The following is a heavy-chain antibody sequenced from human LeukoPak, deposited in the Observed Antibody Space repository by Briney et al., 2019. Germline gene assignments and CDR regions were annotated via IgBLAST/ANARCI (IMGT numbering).Heavy chain of an antibody. CDR1: GFTFSDYY. CDR2: ISSSGSTI. V-gene: IGHV3-11*01. J-gene: IGHJ6*03. D-gene: IGHD3-16*01. CDR3: ARTRGSYNYYYYYMDV. Sequence: GGSLRLSCAASGFTFSDYYMSWIRQAPGKGLECVSYISSSGSTIYYADSVKGRFTISRDNAKNSLYLQMNSLRAEDTAVYYCARTRGSYNYYYYYMDVWGKGTTVTVSS.